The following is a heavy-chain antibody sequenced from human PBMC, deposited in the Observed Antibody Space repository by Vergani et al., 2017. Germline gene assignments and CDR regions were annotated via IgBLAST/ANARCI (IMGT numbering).Heavy chain of an antibody. CDR3: ARVDPIDSYPFDY. D-gene: IGHD5-18*01. J-gene: IGHJ4*02. V-gene: IGHV3-33*01. Sequence: QVQLVESGGGVVQPGRSLRLSCAASGFTFSSYGMHWVRQAPGKGLEWVAVIWYDGSNKYYADSVKGRFTISRDNSKNTLYLQMNSLRAEDTAVYYCARVDPIDSYPFDYWGQGTLVTVSS. CDR2: IWYDGSNK. CDR1: GFTFSSYG.